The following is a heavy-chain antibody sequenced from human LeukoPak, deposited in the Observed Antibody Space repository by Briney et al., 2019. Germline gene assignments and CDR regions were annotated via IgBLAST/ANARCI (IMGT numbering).Heavy chain of an antibody. J-gene: IGHJ4*02. CDR1: GYSISSSHY. V-gene: IGHV4-38-2*01. CDR3: ARRDNWGSDY. Sequence: SETLSLTCAVSGYSISSSHYWGWIRQPPGKGLEWVGSIYHSGSTYYNPSLKSRVTISVDTSKYQFSLKLSSVSAADTAVYYCARRDNWGSDYWGQGTLVTVSS. D-gene: IGHD1-1*01. CDR2: IYHSGST.